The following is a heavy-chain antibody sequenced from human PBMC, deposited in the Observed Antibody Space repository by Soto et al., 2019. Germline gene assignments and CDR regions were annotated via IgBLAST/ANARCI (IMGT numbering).Heavy chain of an antibody. Sequence: QVQLQESGPGLVKPSETLSLTCTVSGGSVSSGSYYWSWIRQPPGKGLEWIGYIYYSGSTNYNPSLKSRVTVSVYTSKNQFSLKLSSVTAADTAVYYFARWNYGSGPEFDYWGQGTLVTVSS. J-gene: IGHJ4*02. V-gene: IGHV4-61*01. CDR3: ARWNYGSGPEFDY. CDR1: GGSVSSGSYY. CDR2: IYYSGST. D-gene: IGHD3-10*01.